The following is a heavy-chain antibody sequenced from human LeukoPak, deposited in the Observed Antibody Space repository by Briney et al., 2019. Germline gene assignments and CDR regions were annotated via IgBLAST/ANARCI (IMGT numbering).Heavy chain of an antibody. CDR1: GFTFSSYW. Sequence: PGGSLRLSCAASGFTFSSYWMSWLRQAPGRGLEWVANIKHDGSEEHYVDSVKGRFTISRDNAKNSLYLQMNSLSAEDTAVYYCARDGPFYRPTSGWFDPWGQGTLVTVSS. V-gene: IGHV3-7*01. J-gene: IGHJ5*02. CDR2: IKHDGSEE. D-gene: IGHD2/OR15-2a*01. CDR3: ARDGPFYRPTSGWFDP.